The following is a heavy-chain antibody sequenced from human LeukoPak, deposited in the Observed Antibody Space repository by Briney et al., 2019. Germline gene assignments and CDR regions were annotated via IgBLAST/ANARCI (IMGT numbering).Heavy chain of an antibody. J-gene: IGHJ5*02. CDR3: ARGIGYDILTGSNWFDP. D-gene: IGHD3-9*01. V-gene: IGHV1-18*01. CDR1: GYTFTSYG. Sequence: ASVKVSCKASGYTFTSYGISWVRQAPGQGLEWMGWISAYNGNTNYAQKLQGRVTMTTDTSTSTAYMELRSLRSDDTAVYYCARGIGYDILTGSNWFDPWGQGTLVTVSS. CDR2: ISAYNGNT.